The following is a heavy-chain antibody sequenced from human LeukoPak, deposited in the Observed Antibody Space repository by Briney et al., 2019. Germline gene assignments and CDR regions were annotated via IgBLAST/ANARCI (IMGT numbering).Heavy chain of an antibody. Sequence: GGSLRLSCAASGFTFSSYAMSWVRQAPGKGLEWVSAISGSGGSTYYADSVKGRFTISRDNSKNTLYLQMNSLRAEDTAVYYCAKDPRGSPTYLRFDYWGQGTLVTVSS. V-gene: IGHV3-23*01. D-gene: IGHD1-26*01. CDR1: GFTFSSYA. CDR2: ISGSGGST. J-gene: IGHJ4*02. CDR3: AKDPRGSPTYLRFDY.